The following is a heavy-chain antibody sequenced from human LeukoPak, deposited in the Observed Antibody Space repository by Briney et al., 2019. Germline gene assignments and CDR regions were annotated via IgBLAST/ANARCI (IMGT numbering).Heavy chain of an antibody. Sequence: GGSLRLSCAASGFIFSSYAMSWVRQAPGKGLEWVSGITGSGHTTFYADSVKGRFTISRVNSKNTLYLQMNSLRAEDTAVYYCANYGDYVPGYFDYWGQGTLVTVSS. CDR3: ANYGDYVPGYFDY. D-gene: IGHD4-17*01. CDR1: GFIFSSYA. CDR2: ITGSGHTT. V-gene: IGHV3-23*01. J-gene: IGHJ4*02.